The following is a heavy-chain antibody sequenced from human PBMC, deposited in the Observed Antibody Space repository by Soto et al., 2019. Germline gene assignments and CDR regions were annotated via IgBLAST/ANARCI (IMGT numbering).Heavy chain of an antibody. V-gene: IGHV3-66*01. CDR1: GFTVSSNY. D-gene: IGHD3-3*01. J-gene: IGHJ4*02. CDR2: IYSGGST. CDR3: ARRPDFGVFDY. Sequence: EVQLVESGGGLVQPGGSLRLSCAASGFTVSSNYMSWVRQAPGKGLEWVSVIYSGGSTYYADSVKGRFTISRDNSKNTLYLHMNSLRAEDTAVEYCARRPDFGVFDYWGQGTLVTVSS.